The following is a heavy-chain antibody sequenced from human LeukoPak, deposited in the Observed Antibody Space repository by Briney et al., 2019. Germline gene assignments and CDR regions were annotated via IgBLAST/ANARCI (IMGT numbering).Heavy chain of an antibody. D-gene: IGHD6-13*01. CDR3: AREGIAAAGIDY. J-gene: IGHJ4*02. CDR1: GFTFSSYS. Sequence: TGGSLRLSCAASGFTFSSYSMNWVRQAPGKGLEWVSSISSSSYIYYADSAKGRFTISRDNAKNSLYLQMNSLRAEDTAVYYCAREGIAAAGIDYWGQGTLVTVSS. V-gene: IGHV3-21*01. CDR2: ISSSSYI.